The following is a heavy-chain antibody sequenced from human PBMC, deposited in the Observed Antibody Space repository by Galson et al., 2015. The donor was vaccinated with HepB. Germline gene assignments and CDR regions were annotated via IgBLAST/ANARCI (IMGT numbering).Heavy chain of an antibody. D-gene: IGHD3-3*01. J-gene: IGHJ4*02. CDR3: AREPFGVDDFWSGISFDY. Sequence: SLRLSCAAAGFTFGSYWMSWVRQAPGQGVEWVANIKQDGSEKYYVDSVKGRFTISRDNAKNSLYLQMNSLRAEDTAVYYCAREPFGVDDFWSGISFDYWGQGTLVTVSS. CDR2: IKQDGSEK. V-gene: IGHV3-7*03. CDR1: GFTFGSYW.